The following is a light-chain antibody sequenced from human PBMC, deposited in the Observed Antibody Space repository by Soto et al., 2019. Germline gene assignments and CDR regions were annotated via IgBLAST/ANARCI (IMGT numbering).Light chain of an antibody. J-gene: IGKJ2*03. V-gene: IGKV1-8*01. CDR1: QGISSY. CDR3: QQYYSYPPC. Sequence: AIRMTQSPSSFSASTGDRVTITCRASQGISSYLAWYQQKPGKAPKLLIYAASTLQSGVPSWFSGSGSGTEFTLTVNCLQSEDFATYYCQQYYSYPPCFGRGTKLEIK. CDR2: AAS.